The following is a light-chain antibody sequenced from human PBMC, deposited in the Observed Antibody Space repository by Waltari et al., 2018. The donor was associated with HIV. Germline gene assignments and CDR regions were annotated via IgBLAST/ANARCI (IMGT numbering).Light chain of an antibody. J-gene: IGKJ3*01. CDR3: QQSYITPFT. V-gene: IGKV1-39*01. CDR2: ATF. Sequence: IQMTQSPASLSASVGDRVTITCRASQTISSYLNWYQHRPGTAPKLLIYATFRLQSGVPSRCSGSGSGTEFTLTISSLQPEDFASYYCQQSYITPFTFGPGTKRDI. CDR1: QTISSY.